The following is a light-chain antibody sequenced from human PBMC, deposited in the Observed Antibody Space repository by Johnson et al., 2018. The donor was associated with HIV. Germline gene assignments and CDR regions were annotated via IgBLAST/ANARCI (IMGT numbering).Light chain of an antibody. J-gene: IGLJ1*01. CDR3: GTWDSSLSALYV. V-gene: IGLV1-51*02. CDR1: SSNIGNNY. CDR2: ENN. Sequence: QPVLTQPPSVSAAPGQKVTISCSGSSSNIGNNYVSWYQQLPGTAPKLLIYENNKRPSGIPDRFSGSKSGTSATLGTTGLQTGDEADYYCGTWDSSLSALYVFGTGTKVTVL.